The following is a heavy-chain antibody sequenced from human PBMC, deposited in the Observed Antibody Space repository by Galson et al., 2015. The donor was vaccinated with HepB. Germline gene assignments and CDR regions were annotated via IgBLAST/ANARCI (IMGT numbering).Heavy chain of an antibody. CDR1: GFTVSSNY. CDR2: IHSGGGA. D-gene: IGHD1-1*01. Sequence: SLRLSCAASGFTVSSNYMNWVRQPPGKGLELVSFIHSGGGAYYTHSVKGRFTISTDNSKNTLYLQMNSLRAEDTAIYYCARGGPHNNYFDYWGQGTLVTVPS. CDR3: ARGGPHNNYFDY. J-gene: IGHJ4*02. V-gene: IGHV3-53*01.